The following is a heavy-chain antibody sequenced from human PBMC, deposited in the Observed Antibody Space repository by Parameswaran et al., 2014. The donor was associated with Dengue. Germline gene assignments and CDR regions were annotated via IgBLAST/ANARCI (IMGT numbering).Heavy chain of an antibody. Sequence: VRQMPGKRGWSGLGEIYHSGSTNYNPSLKSRVTISVDKSKNQFSLKLSSVTAADTAVYYCARDVVGYCTNGVCYRRGAFDYWGQGTLVTVSS. V-gene: IGHV4-4*02. CDR3: ARDVVGYCTNGVCYRRGAFDY. D-gene: IGHD2-8*01. CDR2: IYHSGST. J-gene: IGHJ4*02.